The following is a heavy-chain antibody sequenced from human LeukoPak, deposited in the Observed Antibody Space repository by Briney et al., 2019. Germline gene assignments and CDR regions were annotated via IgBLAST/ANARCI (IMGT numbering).Heavy chain of an antibody. D-gene: IGHD3-10*01. CDR2: MSSSSSYI. Sequence: GGSLRLSCAASGFTFSSYSMNWVRQAPGKGLEWVSSMSSSSSYIYYADSVKGRFTISRDNAKNSLYLQMKSLRAEDTAVYYCARDLITLVRGVGYYGMDVWGQGTTVTVSS. V-gene: IGHV3-21*01. CDR1: GFTFSSYS. CDR3: ARDLITLVRGVGYYGMDV. J-gene: IGHJ6*01.